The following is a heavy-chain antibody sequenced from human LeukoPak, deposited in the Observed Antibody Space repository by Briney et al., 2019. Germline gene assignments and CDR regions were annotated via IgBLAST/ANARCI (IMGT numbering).Heavy chain of an antibody. J-gene: IGHJ1*01. D-gene: IGHD4-11*01. CDR1: GFTFSSYS. Sequence: KAGGSLRLSCAASGFTFSSYSMNWVRQAPGTGLEWVSSISSTSRRKYYADSVKGRFTISRDDAKNSLFLQINNLRAEDTAVYYCVRDMNTVTKCYLQYWGQGTLVTVSS. CDR3: VRDMNTVTKCYLQY. CDR2: ISSTSRRK. V-gene: IGHV3-21*01.